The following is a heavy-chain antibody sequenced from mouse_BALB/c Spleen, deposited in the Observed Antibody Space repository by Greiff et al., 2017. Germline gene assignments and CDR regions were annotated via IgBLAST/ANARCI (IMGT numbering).Heavy chain of an antibody. J-gene: IGHJ3*01. Sequence: QVQLQQSGAELVKPGASVKLSCKASGYTFTSYYMYWVKQRPGQGLEWIGEINPSNGGTNFNEKFKSKATLTVDKSSSTAYMQLSSLTSEDSAVYYCTRLNGNYGFAYWGQGTLVTVSA. CDR3: TRLNGNYGFAY. V-gene: IGHV1S81*02. CDR2: INPSNGGT. CDR1: GYTFTSYY. D-gene: IGHD2-1*01.